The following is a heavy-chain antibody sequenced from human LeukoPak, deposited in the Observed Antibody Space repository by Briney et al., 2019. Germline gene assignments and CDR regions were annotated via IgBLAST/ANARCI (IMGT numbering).Heavy chain of an antibody. V-gene: IGHV3-23*01. Sequence: GGSLRLSCAASGFTFSSYAMSWVRQAPGKGLECVSAITGSGGNTYYPDSVKGRFTISRDNSKNTLYLQMNSLRAEDTAVYYCAKDPIPYCSGGSCYWFDPWGQGTLVTVSS. CDR1: GFTFSSYA. CDR2: ITGSGGNT. D-gene: IGHD2-15*01. J-gene: IGHJ5*02. CDR3: AKDPIPYCSGGSCYWFDP.